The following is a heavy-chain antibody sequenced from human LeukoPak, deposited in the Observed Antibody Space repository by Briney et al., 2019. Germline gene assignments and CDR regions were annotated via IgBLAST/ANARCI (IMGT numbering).Heavy chain of an antibody. D-gene: IGHD3-22*01. CDR3: AKSRSIITPYYFDY. V-gene: IGHV3-23*01. CDR1: GFTFSSYA. J-gene: IGHJ4*02. Sequence: GGSLRLSCAASGFTFSSYAMSWVRQAPGKGLEWVSDISGSDGSTYYAVSVKGRFTISRDNSKNTLYLQMNSLRAEDTAVYYCAKSRSIITPYYFDYWGQGTLVTVSS. CDR2: ISGSDGST.